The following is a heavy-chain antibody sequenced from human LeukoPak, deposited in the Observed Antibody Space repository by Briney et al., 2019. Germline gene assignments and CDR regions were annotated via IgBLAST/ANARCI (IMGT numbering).Heavy chain of an antibody. Sequence: GGSPRLSCAASGFTFSSYWMSWVRQAPGKGLEWVANIKLDGSETNYGDSVKGRFTVSRDNAKNSLFLQMDSLRAEDTAVYYCARGYSYVFYWGRGTLVSVSS. CDR1: GFTFSSYW. D-gene: IGHD5-18*01. V-gene: IGHV3-7*04. J-gene: IGHJ4*02. CDR2: IKLDGSET. CDR3: ARGYSYVFY.